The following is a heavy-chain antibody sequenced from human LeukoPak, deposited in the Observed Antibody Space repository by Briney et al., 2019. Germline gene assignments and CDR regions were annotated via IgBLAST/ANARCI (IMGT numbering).Heavy chain of an antibody. CDR1: GYTFTSYY. CDR2: INPGGGST. J-gene: IGHJ5*02. Sequence: ASVEVSCKASGYTFTSYYMHWVRQAPGQGLEWMGIINPGGGSTSYAQKFQGRVTMTRDTSTSTVYMELSSLRSEDTAVYYCARAYSGSYYERNWFDPWGQGTLVTVSS. V-gene: IGHV1-46*01. D-gene: IGHD1-26*01. CDR3: ARAYSGSYYERNWFDP.